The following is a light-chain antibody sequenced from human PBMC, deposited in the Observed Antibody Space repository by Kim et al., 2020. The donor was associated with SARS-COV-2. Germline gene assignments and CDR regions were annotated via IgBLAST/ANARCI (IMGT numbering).Light chain of an antibody. V-gene: IGLV2-14*03. CDR1: SSDVGGYNY. CDR3: SSYTSSSTLV. Sequence: GQQITISCPGTSSDVGGYNYVSWYQQHPGKAPKLMIYDVSNRPSGVSNRFSGSKSGNTASLTISGLQAEDEADYYCSSYTSSSTLVFGGGTQLTVL. CDR2: DVS. J-gene: IGLJ2*01.